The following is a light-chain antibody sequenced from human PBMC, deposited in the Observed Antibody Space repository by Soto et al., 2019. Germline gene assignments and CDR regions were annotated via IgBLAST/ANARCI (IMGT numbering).Light chain of an antibody. CDR2: AAS. J-gene: IGKJ3*01. Sequence: DIQMTQSPSSLSASVGDRVTITCRASQSISNYLNWYQQKPGKAPKVLIYAASSLQSGVPSRFSGSGSGTDFTLTISSLLPEDFATYYCHQTYSNILTFGPGTKVDI. CDR1: QSISNY. V-gene: IGKV1-39*01. CDR3: HQTYSNILT.